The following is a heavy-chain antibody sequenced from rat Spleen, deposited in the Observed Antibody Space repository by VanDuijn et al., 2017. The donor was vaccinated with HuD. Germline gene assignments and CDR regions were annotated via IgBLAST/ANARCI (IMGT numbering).Heavy chain of an antibody. CDR3: ARRHYGYTDYFDY. D-gene: IGHD1-6*01. V-gene: IGHV5S13*01. CDR2: ISPSGGRI. CDR1: GFTFSNYD. J-gene: IGHJ2*01. Sequence: EVQLVESGGGSVQPGRSLKLSCAASGFTFSNYDMAWVRQAPTKGLEWVASISPSGGRIYYRDSVKGRFTISRDNAENTLSLQMDSLRSEDTATYYCARRHYGYTDYFDYWGQGVMVTVSS.